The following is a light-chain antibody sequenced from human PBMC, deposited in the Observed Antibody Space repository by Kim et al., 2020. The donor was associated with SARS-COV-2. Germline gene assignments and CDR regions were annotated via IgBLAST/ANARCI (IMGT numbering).Light chain of an antibody. CDR2: RNN. CDR1: RSNIGNNN. V-gene: IGLV1-47*01. Sequence: PGQRVTISCSGTRSNIGNNNVYWYHQITGMAPTLLIHRNNQRPPGVSGRCSGSTSGTSASLAISGVRSENEADYYCAAWDDSLSVLFGGGTQLTVL. CDR3: AAWDDSLSVL. J-gene: IGLJ2*01.